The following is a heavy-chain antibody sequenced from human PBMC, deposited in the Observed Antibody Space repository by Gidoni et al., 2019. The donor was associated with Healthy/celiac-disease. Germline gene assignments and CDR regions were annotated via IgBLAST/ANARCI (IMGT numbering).Heavy chain of an antibody. CDR1: GGSISSYY. J-gene: IGHJ3*02. CDR3: ARAQTGAFDI. CDR2: IYYSGST. Sequence: QVQLQESGTGLVKPSETLSLTGTVSGGSISSYYWRWIRQPPGKGLEWIWYIYYSGSTNYNPSLKSRVTISVATSPNQFSLKLSSVTAADTAVYYCARAQTGAFDIWGHGTMVTVSS. V-gene: IGHV4-59*01.